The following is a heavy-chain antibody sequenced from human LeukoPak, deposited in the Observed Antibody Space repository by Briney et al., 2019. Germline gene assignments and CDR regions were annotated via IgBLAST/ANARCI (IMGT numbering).Heavy chain of an antibody. CDR1: GFTFSSYA. J-gene: IGHJ4*02. V-gene: IGHV3-23*01. CDR3: AKLPSGSSGSPLDY. CDR2: ISGSGGST. D-gene: IGHD6-19*01. Sequence: GGSLRLSCAASGFTFSSYAMSWVRQAPGKGLEWVSAISGSGGSTYYADSVKGRFTISRDNSRNTLYLQMNSLRAEDTAVYYCAKLPSGSSGSPLDYWGQGTLVTVSS.